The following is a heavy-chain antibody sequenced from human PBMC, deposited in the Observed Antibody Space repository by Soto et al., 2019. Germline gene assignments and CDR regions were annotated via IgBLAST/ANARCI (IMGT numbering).Heavy chain of an antibody. J-gene: IGHJ6*02. CDR3: AKYLLGPGRAYGMDV. V-gene: IGHV3-30*18. D-gene: IGHD7-27*01. Sequence: QVQLVESGGGVVQPGRSLRLSCAASGFTFSSYGMHWVRQAPGKGLEWVAVISYYGSNKYYADYVKGRFTISRDNPKKTLYLQRHRQRAEDKAVYYCAKYLLGPGRAYGMDVWGQVTTVNVSS. CDR1: GFTFSSYG. CDR2: ISYYGSNK.